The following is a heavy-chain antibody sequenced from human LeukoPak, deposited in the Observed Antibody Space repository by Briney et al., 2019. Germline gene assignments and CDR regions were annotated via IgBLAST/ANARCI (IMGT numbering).Heavy chain of an antibody. J-gene: IGHJ6*03. CDR2: INPNSGDT. Sequence: ASVKVSCKASGYTFSGSYIYWVRQAPGQGLEWMGRINPNSGDTNFAQRFQGRVTMTRDTSISTAYMELSSLTSDDTAVYFCARSAEHCNNGVCFTDYYMDVWGKGTTVTVSS. D-gene: IGHD2-8*01. CDR1: GYTFSGSY. V-gene: IGHV1-2*06. CDR3: ARSAEHCNNGVCFTDYYMDV.